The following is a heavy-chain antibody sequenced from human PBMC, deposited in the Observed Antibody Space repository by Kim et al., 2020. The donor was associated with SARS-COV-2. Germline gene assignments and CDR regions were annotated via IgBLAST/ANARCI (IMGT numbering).Heavy chain of an antibody. D-gene: IGHD3-10*01. Sequence: SETLSLTCAVSGGSISSSNWWSWVRQPPGKGLEWIGEIYHSGSTNYNPSLKRQVTISVDKSKNQFSLKLSSVTAADTAVYYCARAELWFGELSYFDYWGQGTLVTVSS. CDR2: IYHSGST. J-gene: IGHJ4*02. V-gene: IGHV4-4*02. CDR1: GGSISSSNW. CDR3: ARAELWFGELSYFDY.